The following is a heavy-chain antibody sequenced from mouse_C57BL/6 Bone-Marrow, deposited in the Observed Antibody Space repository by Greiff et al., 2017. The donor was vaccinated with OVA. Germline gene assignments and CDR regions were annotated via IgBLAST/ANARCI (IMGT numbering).Heavy chain of an antibody. Sequence: EVKLQESGGDLVKPGGSLKLSCAASGFTFSSYGMSWVRQTPDKRLEWVATISSGGSYTYYPDSVKGRFTISRDNAKNTLYLQMSSLKSEDTAMYYCAGGVQGFAYWGQGTLVTVSA. CDR1: GFTFSSYG. D-gene: IGHD6-1*01. CDR3: AGGVQGFAY. J-gene: IGHJ3*01. V-gene: IGHV5-6*01. CDR2: ISSGGSYT.